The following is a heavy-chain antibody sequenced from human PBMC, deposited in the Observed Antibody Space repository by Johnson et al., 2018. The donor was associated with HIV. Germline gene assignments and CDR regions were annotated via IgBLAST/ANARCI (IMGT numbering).Heavy chain of an antibody. V-gene: IGHV3-15*01. D-gene: IGHD1-26*01. J-gene: IGHJ3*02. CDR1: GFTFSNAW. Sequence: VQLVESGGGLVKPGGSLRLSCAASGFTFSNAWMSWVRQAPGKGLEWVGRIKSKTDGGTTDYAAPVKGRFTISRDDSKNTLYLQMNSLKTEYTAVYYCTTQDGGATTGAFDIWGQGTMVTVSS. CDR2: IKSKTDGGTT. CDR3: TTQDGGATTGAFDI.